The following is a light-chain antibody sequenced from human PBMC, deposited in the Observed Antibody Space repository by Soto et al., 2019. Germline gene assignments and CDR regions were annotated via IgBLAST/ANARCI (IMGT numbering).Light chain of an antibody. V-gene: IGKV1-5*03. CDR3: QQYNDYWT. CDR1: QSISTW. J-gene: IGKJ1*01. Sequence: DIQMTQSPSTLSASVGDRVTITCRASQSISTWLAWYQQKPGKAPKLLIHKTSSLQTGVPSRFSGSGSGTEFTLTIDSLQPDDFATYYCQQYNDYWTFGQGTKVEI. CDR2: KTS.